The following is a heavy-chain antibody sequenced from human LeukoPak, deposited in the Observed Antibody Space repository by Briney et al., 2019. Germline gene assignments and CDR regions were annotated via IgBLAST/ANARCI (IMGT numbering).Heavy chain of an antibody. Sequence: ASVKVSCKASGYTFTGYYMHWVRQAPGQGLEWMGWINPNSGGTNYAQKFQGRVTMIRDTSISTAYMELSRLRSDDTAVYYCARLGYDILTGYYYPQYYYYGMDVWGQGTTVTVSS. D-gene: IGHD3-9*01. V-gene: IGHV1-2*02. CDR1: GYTFTGYY. J-gene: IGHJ6*02. CDR2: INPNSGGT. CDR3: ARLGYDILTGYYYPQYYYYGMDV.